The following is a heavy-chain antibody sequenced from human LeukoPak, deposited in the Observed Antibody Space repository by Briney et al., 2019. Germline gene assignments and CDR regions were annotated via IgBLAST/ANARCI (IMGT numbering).Heavy chain of an antibody. V-gene: IGHV4-30-2*01. CDR2: IYHSGST. CDR3: ARGRLVGSSDAFDI. CDR1: GGSISSGGYS. D-gene: IGHD2-8*02. Sequence: SQTLSLTCAVSGGSISSGGYSWSWIRQPPGKGLEWIGYIYHSGSTYYNPSLKSRVTISVDRSKSQFSLKLSSVTAADTAVYYCARGRLVGSSDAFDIWGQGTMVTVSS. J-gene: IGHJ3*02.